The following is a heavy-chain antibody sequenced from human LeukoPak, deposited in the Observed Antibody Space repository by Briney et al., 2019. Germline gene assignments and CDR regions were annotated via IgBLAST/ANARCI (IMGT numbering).Heavy chain of an antibody. Sequence: GASVKVSCKASGYTFTGYYIHWVRQAPGQGLEWMGGIIPMFGTAKYAQKFQGRVTITADKSTSTAYMELSSLRSEDTAVYYCASGTTDIVVVPATLRNYYFDYWGQGTLVTVSS. CDR3: ASGTTDIVVVPATLRNYYFDY. CDR1: GYTFTGYY. J-gene: IGHJ4*02. D-gene: IGHD2-2*01. V-gene: IGHV1-69*06. CDR2: IIPMFGTA.